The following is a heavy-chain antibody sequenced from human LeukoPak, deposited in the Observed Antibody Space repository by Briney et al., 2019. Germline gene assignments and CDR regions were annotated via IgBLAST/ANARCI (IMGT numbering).Heavy chain of an antibody. CDR3: ARGPVPNYFDY. Sequence: GGSLRLSCAASGFTLTSYAMSWVRQAPGKGLEWVSLISGSGGSTYYADSVKGRFTISGDHSKNTLYLQMNSLKAKDTAVYYCARGPVPNYFDYWGQGALVTVSS. CDR2: ISGSGGST. V-gene: IGHV3-23*01. J-gene: IGHJ4*02. CDR1: GFTLTSYA.